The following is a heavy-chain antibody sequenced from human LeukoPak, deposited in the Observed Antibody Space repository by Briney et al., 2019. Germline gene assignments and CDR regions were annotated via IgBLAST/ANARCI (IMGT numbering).Heavy chain of an antibody. CDR3: ARERWRYGSGSYWDY. Sequence: ASVKVSCKASGYTFTGYYMHWVRQAPGQGLEWMGWINPNSGGTNYAQKFQGRVTMTGDTSISTAYMELSRLRSDDTAVYYCARERWRYGSGSYWDYWGQGTLVTVSS. J-gene: IGHJ4*02. D-gene: IGHD3-10*01. CDR2: INPNSGGT. V-gene: IGHV1-2*02. CDR1: GYTFTGYY.